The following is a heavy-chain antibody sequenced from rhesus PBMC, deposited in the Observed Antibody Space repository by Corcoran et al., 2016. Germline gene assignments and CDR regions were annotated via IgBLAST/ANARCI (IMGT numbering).Heavy chain of an antibody. D-gene: IGHD2-2*01. V-gene: IGHV4-165*01. Sequence: QVQLQESGPGLVKPSETLSLTCGVSGGSISGYYYHWIRQAPGKGLEWIGYIGGGGYNEYNPSLKSRVTISKYTSKNQFSLNLTSVTAADTAVFYCARVVGTTYYNRFDVWGPGVLVTVSS. J-gene: IGHJ5-1*01. CDR1: GGSISGYY. CDR3: ARVVGTTYYNRFDV. CDR2: IGGGGYN.